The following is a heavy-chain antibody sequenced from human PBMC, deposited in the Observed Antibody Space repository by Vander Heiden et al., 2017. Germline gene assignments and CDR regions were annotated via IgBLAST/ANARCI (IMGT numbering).Heavy chain of an antibody. CDR2: IWYDGSNK. J-gene: IGHJ3*02. Sequence: QVQLVESGGGVVHPGRSLRLSCAASGFTFSSYGMHWVRQAPGKGLEWVAVIWYDGSNKYYADSVKGRFTISRDNSKNTLYLQMNSLRAEDTAVYYCARGHDYGDYEGAFDIWGQGTMVTVSS. CDR1: GFTFSSYG. V-gene: IGHV3-33*01. D-gene: IGHD4-17*01. CDR3: ARGHDYGDYEGAFDI.